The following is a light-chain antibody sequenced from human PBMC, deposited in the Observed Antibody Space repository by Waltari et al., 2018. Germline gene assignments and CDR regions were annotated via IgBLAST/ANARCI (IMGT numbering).Light chain of an antibody. CDR3: QQRNKWPVT. J-gene: IGKJ4*01. CDR1: QSVANY. CDR2: DVS. Sequence: DIVLTQSPATLPLSPGERATLPCRASQSVANYLACYQQKHGQAPRLLIYDVSNRATDIPARFSGSGFATDFTLTISDLKPEDIAVYYCQQRNKWPVTFGGGTKVEIK. V-gene: IGKV3-11*01.